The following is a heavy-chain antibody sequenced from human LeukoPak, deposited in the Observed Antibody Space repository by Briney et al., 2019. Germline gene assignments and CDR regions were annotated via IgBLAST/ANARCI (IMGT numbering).Heavy chain of an antibody. CDR2: ISAYNGNT. J-gene: IGHJ4*02. CDR3: ARDEGRDGYNYYFDY. V-gene: IGHV1-18*01. Sequence: ASVKVSCKASGYTFTSDGISWVRQAPRQGLEWMGWISAYNGNTNYAQKLQGRVTMTTDTSTSTAYMELRSLRSDDTAVYYCARDEGRDGYNYYFDYWGQGTLVTVSS. D-gene: IGHD5-24*01. CDR1: GYTFTSDG.